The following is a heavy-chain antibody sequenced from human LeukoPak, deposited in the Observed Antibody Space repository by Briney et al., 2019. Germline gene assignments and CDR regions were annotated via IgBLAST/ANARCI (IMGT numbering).Heavy chain of an antibody. CDR1: GGSISSGGYY. CDR2: IYYSGST. D-gene: IGHD3-3*01. V-gene: IGHV4-31*03. CDR3: ARDRRYDFWSGYPGAFDI. Sequence: SQTLSLTCTVSGGSISSGGYYWSWIRQHPGKGLEWTGYIYYSGSTYYNPSLKSRVTISVDTSKNQFSLKLSSVTAADTAVYYCARDRRYDFWSGYPGAFDIWGQGTMVTVSS. J-gene: IGHJ3*02.